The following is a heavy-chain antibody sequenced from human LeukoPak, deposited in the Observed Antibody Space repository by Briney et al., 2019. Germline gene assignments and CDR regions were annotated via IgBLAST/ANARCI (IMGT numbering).Heavy chain of an antibody. Sequence: GGSLRLSCAASEFTFSLYAMNWVRQAPGKGLERVSYINVFSADIHYADSVKGRFTISRDNARNTLYLQMNSLRAEDTAVYYCARDTYQPGRIDSWGQGTLVIVSS. V-gene: IGHV3-21*05. D-gene: IGHD2-2*01. CDR2: INVFSADI. CDR1: EFTFSLYA. CDR3: ARDTYQPGRIDS. J-gene: IGHJ4*02.